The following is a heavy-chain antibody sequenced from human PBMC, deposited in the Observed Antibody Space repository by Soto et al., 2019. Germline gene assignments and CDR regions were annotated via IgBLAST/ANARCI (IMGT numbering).Heavy chain of an antibody. Sequence: ASVKVSCKAPGGTFSSYAISWVRQAPGQGLEWMGGIIPIFGTANYAQKFQGRVTITADKSTSTAYMELSSLRSEDTAVYYCARGGGAAAGLGFLGFDPWGQGTLVTVSS. CDR2: IIPIFGTA. CDR3: ARGGGAAAGLGFLGFDP. J-gene: IGHJ5*02. V-gene: IGHV1-69*06. CDR1: GGTFSSYA. D-gene: IGHD6-13*01.